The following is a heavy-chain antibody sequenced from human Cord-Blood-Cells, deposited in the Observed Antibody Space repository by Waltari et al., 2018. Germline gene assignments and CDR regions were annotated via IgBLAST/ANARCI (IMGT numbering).Heavy chain of an antibody. CDR3: SRQARTRITGTVDY. Sequence: QLQLQESGPGLVKPSETLSLTRTVSGGSISSSSYSWSWIRQPPGKGREWIGSIYYSGSTYYNPYLKRRVTISIDTSKNQISLKLISVTAADTAVYYCSRQARTRITGTVDYWGQGTLVTVSS. CDR2: IYYSGST. J-gene: IGHJ4*02. CDR1: GGSISSSSYS. V-gene: IGHV4-39*01. D-gene: IGHD1-20*01.